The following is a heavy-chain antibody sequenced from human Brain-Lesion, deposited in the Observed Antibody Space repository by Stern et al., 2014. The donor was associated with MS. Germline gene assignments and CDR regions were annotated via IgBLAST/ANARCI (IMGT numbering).Heavy chain of an antibody. J-gene: IGHJ6*02. Sequence: VQLVESEAGVVQPGRSLRLSCAASGLIFSNYAMHWVRQAPGKGLQWVAIISYDGSNKYYADSVKGRFTISRDTAKNTLHLQMHSLKREDTAVYYCARVDTPLDYYYGMDVGGQGTTGTVS. V-gene: IGHV3-30*01. CDR3: ARVDTPLDYYYGMDV. CDR2: ISYDGSNK. CDR1: GLIFSNYA. D-gene: IGHD5-18*01.